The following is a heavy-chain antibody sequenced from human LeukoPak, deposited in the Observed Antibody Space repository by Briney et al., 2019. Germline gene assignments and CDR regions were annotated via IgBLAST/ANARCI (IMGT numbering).Heavy chain of an antibody. Sequence: SETLSLTCTVSGGSISSSSYYWGWIRQPPGKGLEWIGSIYYSGSTYYNPSLKSRVTISVDTSKNRFSLKLSSVTAADTAVYYCARPRVRGIIIRGFDYWGQGTLVTVSS. D-gene: IGHD3-10*01. J-gene: IGHJ4*02. V-gene: IGHV4-39*01. CDR1: GGSISSSSYY. CDR2: IYYSGST. CDR3: ARPRVRGIIIRGFDY.